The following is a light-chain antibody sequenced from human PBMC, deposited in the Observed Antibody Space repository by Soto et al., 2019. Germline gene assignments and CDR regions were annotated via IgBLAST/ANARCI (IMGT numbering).Light chain of an antibody. J-gene: IGKJ4*01. CDR2: AAS. CDR1: QGISSW. Sequence: DIQMTQSPSFVSASVGDRVTITCRASQGISSWLAWYKHKPGRAPKLLIHAASSLESGVPSRFSGSGSGTDFTLTISSLQPEDFATYYCQQTTSFPLTCGGGTKVEIK. CDR3: QQTTSFPLT. V-gene: IGKV1-12*01.